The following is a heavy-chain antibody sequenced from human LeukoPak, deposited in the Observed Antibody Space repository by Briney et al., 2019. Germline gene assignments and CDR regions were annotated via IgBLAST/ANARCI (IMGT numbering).Heavy chain of an antibody. CDR2: INSAGTTT. V-gene: IGHV3-23*03. J-gene: IGHJ4*02. Sequence: PGGSLRLSCAASGFTFSNYVMSWVRQAPGKGLEWVSSINSAGTTTNYADSVKGRFTISRDNSKNTLYLQMNSLRAEDTAVYYCARISSGLDYVWGSYRIFWGQGTLVTVSS. CDR3: ARISSGLDYVWGSYRIF. CDR1: GFTFSNYV. D-gene: IGHD3-16*02.